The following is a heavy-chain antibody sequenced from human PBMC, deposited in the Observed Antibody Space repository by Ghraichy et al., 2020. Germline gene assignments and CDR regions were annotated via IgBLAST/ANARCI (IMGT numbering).Heavy chain of an antibody. V-gene: IGHV3-48*03. Sequence: GGSLRLSCAASGFTFSSYEMNWVRQAPGKGLEWVSYISSSGSTIYYADSVKGRFTISRDNAKNSLYLQMNSLRAEDTAVYYCARDTIFGVVISYYYYYGMDVWGQGTTVTVSS. CDR3: ARDTIFGVVISYYYYYGMDV. CDR1: GFTFSSYE. J-gene: IGHJ6*02. CDR2: ISSSGSTI. D-gene: IGHD3-3*01.